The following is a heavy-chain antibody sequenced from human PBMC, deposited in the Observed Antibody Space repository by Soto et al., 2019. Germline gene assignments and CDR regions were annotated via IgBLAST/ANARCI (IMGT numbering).Heavy chain of an antibody. CDR3: ARVGQHLLRVSFDI. CDR1: GGTFSSYA. J-gene: IGHJ3*02. Sequence: SSVKVSLKASGGTFSSYAISWVRQAPGQGLDCIGGIIPIFGTANYAQKFQGRVTITADEATSTAYMELSSLRSEDTAVYYCARVGQHLLRVSFDIWGQATMITV. D-gene: IGHD6-13*01. V-gene: IGHV1-69*13. CDR2: IIPIFGTA.